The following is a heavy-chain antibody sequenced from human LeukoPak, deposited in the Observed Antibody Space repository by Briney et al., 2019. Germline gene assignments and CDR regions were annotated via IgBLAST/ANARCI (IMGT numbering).Heavy chain of an antibody. CDR2: IDTDNANT. D-gene: IGHD4-17*01. Sequence: ASVKVSCKASGYTFTSYAMHWVRQAPGQRLEWMGWIDTDNANTKYSQKFQGRVTITRDTSASTAYMELSSLRSEDTAAYYCARDGWVTTNWFDPWGQGTLVTVSS. J-gene: IGHJ5*02. V-gene: IGHV1-3*04. CDR3: ARDGWVTTNWFDP. CDR1: GYTFTSYA.